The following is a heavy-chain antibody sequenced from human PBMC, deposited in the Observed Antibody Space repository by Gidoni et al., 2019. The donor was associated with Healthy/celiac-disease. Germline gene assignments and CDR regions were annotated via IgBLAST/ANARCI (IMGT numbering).Heavy chain of an antibody. D-gene: IGHD3-22*01. CDR3: ARDFDYDSSGYRY. V-gene: IGHV1-69*08. Sequence: QVQLVQSGAEVKKPGSAVKVSCKAYGGTFSSYTISWVRQAPGQGLEWMGRIIPILGIANYAQKFQGRVTITADKSTSTAYMELSSLRSEDTAVYYCARDFDYDSSGYRYWGQGTLVTVSS. CDR1: GGTFSSYT. J-gene: IGHJ4*02. CDR2: IIPILGIA.